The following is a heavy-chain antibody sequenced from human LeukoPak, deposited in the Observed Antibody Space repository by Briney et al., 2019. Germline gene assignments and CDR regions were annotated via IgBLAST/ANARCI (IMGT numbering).Heavy chain of an antibody. D-gene: IGHD3-10*01. CDR2: IYHSGTT. Sequence: PSETLSLTCAVSGTSISLSNWWTWVRQPPGKGLEWIGEIYHSGTTNYNPSLKSRVTISLDKSRNQFSLNLNSVSAADTAVYYYARSYFGSGTFNGFDYWGQGTLVTVSS. CDR3: ARSYFGSGTFNGFDY. V-gene: IGHV4-4*02. CDR1: GTSISLSNW. J-gene: IGHJ4*02.